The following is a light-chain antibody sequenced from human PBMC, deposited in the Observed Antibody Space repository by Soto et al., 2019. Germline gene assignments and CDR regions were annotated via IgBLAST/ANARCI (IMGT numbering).Light chain of an antibody. CDR2: AAS. J-gene: IGKJ1*01. CDR3: QQSYSTPPST. CDR1: QSISSY. V-gene: IGKV1-39*01. Sequence: DIQMTQSPSSLSASVGDRVTITCRASQSISSYLNWYQQKPGKAPKLLIYAASSLQSGVPSRFSGSGSGTDFTLTISSLQPEDFPTYYCQQSYSTPPSTFGQGTKVEIK.